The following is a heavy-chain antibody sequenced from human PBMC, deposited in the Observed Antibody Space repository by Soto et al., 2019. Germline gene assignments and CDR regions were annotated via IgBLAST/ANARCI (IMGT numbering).Heavy chain of an antibody. CDR3: ARDRGAVGALDY. D-gene: IGHD3-10*01. CDR1: GYTFTTYG. J-gene: IGHJ4*02. V-gene: IGHV1-18*01. CDR2: ISAYNGDT. Sequence: QVQLVQSGAEVKKPGASVKVSCKASGYTFTTYGISWVRQAPGQGLEWVGWISAYNGDTSYAQKLQGRVTVTTDTPTTTAYMELTSLTSDDTAVYYCARDRGAVGALDYWGQRTLVTDSS.